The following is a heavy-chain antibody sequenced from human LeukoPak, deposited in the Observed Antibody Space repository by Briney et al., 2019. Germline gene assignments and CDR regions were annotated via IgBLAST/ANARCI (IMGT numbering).Heavy chain of an antibody. CDR3: ATGPSYSSSWYYFDY. V-gene: IGHV1-69*01. J-gene: IGHJ4*02. CDR1: GGTFSSYA. Sequence: HVASVKVSCKASGGTFSSYAISWVRQAPGQGLEWMGGIIPIFGTANYAQKFQGRVTITADESTSTAYMELSSLRSEDTAVYYCATGPSYSSSWYYFDYWGQGTLVTVSS. CDR2: IIPIFGTA. D-gene: IGHD6-13*01.